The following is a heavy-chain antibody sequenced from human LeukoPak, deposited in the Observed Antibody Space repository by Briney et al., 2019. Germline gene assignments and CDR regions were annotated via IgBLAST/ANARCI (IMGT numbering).Heavy chain of an antibody. V-gene: IGHV3-21*01. D-gene: IGHD6-19*01. CDR1: GFTFSSYS. CDR3: ARDFEVTAVAGHIYFDY. J-gene: IGHJ4*02. Sequence: GGSLRLSCAASGFTFSSYSMNWVRQAPGKGLEWVSSISSSSSYIYYADSVKGRFTISRDNAKNSLYLQMNSLRAEDTAVYYCARDFEVTAVAGHIYFDYWGQGTLVTVSS. CDR2: ISSSSSYI.